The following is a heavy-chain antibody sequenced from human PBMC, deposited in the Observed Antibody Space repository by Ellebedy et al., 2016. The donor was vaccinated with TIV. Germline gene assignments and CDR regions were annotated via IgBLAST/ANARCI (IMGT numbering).Heavy chain of an antibody. CDR1: GYTFTSYG. CDR3: ARGGIAGYYYYGMDV. D-gene: IGHD6-13*01. V-gene: IGHV1-8*02. Sequence: ASVKVSCXASGYTFTSYGISWVRQATGQGLEWMGWMNPNSGNTGYAQKFQGRVTMTRNTSISTAYMELSSLRSEDTAVYYCARGGIAGYYYYGMDVWGQGTTVTVSS. CDR2: MNPNSGNT. J-gene: IGHJ6*02.